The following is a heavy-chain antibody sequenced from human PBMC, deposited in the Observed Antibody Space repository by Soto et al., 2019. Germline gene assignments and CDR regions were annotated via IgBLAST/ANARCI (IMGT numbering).Heavy chain of an antibody. CDR3: ACAAGTTYYYYYYGMDV. CDR1: GGTFSSYA. V-gene: IGHV1-69*01. Sequence: QVQLVQSGAEVKKPGSSVKVSCKASGGTFSSYAISWVRQAPGQGLEWMGGIIPIFGTANYAQKFQGRVTITADESTSTAYMGLSSLRSEDTAVYYCACAAGTTYYYYYYGMDVWGQGTTVTVSS. J-gene: IGHJ6*02. D-gene: IGHD6-13*01. CDR2: IIPIFGTA.